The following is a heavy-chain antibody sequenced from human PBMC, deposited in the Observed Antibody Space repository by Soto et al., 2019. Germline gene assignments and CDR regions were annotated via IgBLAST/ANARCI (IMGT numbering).Heavy chain of an antibody. CDR1: GGSFSGYY. CDR2: INHSGST. J-gene: IGHJ4*02. D-gene: IGHD2-15*01. V-gene: IGHV4-34*01. CDR3: ARDYCGGGSCGSI. Sequence: QVQLQQWGAGLLKPSETLSLTCAVYGGSFSGYYWSWIRQPPGKGLEWIGEINHSGSTNYNPSLKSRVTRSVATSKNQFSLKLSSVTAADPAVYYCARDYCGGGSCGSIWGQGTLVTVSS.